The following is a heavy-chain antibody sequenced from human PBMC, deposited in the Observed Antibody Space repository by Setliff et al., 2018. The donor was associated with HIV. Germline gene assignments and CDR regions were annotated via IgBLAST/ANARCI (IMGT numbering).Heavy chain of an antibody. Sequence: SETLSLTCAVSGYSISSGDYWGWILQTPGKGLEWIGSIYHSGTTYYNPSLRSRVTISVDTSTNQFSLKLSSVTAAVTAVYYCARQGDGYNLYHVYYFDYWGQGTLVTVSS. CDR3: ARQGDGYNLYHVYYFDY. CDR1: GYSISSGDY. D-gene: IGHD5-12*01. V-gene: IGHV4-38-2*01. J-gene: IGHJ4*02. CDR2: IYHSGTT.